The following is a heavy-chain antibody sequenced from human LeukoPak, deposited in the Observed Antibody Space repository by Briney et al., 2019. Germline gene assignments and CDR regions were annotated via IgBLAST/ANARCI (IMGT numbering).Heavy chain of an antibody. CDR3: VRQFDY. J-gene: IGHJ4*02. Sequence: SETLSLTCTVSGASISSDDYYWSWVRQPAGKGLEWIGRIYTSGSTNYNPSLKSRVTISVDTSKNQFSLRLSSVTAADTAVYDCVRQFDYWGQGTLVTVSS. CDR1: GASISSDDYY. V-gene: IGHV4-61*02. CDR2: IYTSGST.